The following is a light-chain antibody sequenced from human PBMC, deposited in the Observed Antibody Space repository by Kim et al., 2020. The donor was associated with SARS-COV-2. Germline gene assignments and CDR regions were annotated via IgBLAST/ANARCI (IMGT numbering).Light chain of an antibody. CDR2: GAS. J-gene: IGKJ1*01. V-gene: IGKV3-20*01. CDR1: HTMVTNY. CDR3: HQYDSSPWT. Sequence: SPGERATLSCRASHTMVTNYLAWYQQKPGQGPRLLIYGASSRATGVPDRFSGSGSATDFTLTISGLEPEDFAVYFCHQYDSSPWTFGQGTKVEVK.